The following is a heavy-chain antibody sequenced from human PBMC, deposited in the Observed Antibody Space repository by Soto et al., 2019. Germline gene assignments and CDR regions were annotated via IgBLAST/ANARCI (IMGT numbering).Heavy chain of an antibody. D-gene: IGHD3-22*01. V-gene: IGHV4-39*01. CDR3: ASQHYHDSSGYYVVY. Sequence: SETLSLTCTVTGVSISSNIHYWGWIRKPPGKGLEWIGNIHYSGSTYYDSSLKSRVTISVDTSKNQFSLKLSSVTAADTAVYYCASQHYHDSSGYYVVYWGQGTLVTVS. CDR2: IHYSGST. J-gene: IGHJ4*02. CDR1: GVSISSNIHY.